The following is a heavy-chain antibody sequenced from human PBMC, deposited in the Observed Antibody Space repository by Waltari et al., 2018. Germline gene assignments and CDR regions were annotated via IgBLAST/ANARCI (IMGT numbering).Heavy chain of an antibody. Sequence: EVQLLEAGGGLVQPGGSLRLSCAASGFTFSTYVMNWVRKAPGKGLEWVSSISDGGGIINYADSVKGRFTISRDNSKNTLYLQMNSLRADDTAVYYCARGSGVDSWGQGTLVTISS. J-gene: IGHJ4*02. D-gene: IGHD7-27*01. V-gene: IGHV3-23*01. CDR2: ISDGGGII. CDR3: ARGSGVDS. CDR1: GFTFSTYV.